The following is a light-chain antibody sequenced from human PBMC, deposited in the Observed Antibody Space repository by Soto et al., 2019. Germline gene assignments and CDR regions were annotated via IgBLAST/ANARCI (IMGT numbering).Light chain of an antibody. CDR3: QQYGRSPRT. Sequence: EIVLTQSPGTLSLSPGERVTLSCWASQSVSSNYLAWYHQKPGQAPRLLIYGASSRATGIPDRFSGSGSGTDFTLTIARLEPEDSAVYYCQQYGRSPRTFGQGTKVEIK. CDR1: QSVSSNY. J-gene: IGKJ1*01. V-gene: IGKV3-20*01. CDR2: GAS.